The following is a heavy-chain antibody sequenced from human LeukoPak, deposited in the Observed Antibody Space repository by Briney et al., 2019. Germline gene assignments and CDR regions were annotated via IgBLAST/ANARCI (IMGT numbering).Heavy chain of an antibody. J-gene: IGHJ6*03. CDR3: ARGVTGIGYYYYMDV. CDR1: GGTFSSYA. V-gene: IGHV1-69*05. D-gene: IGHD2-21*02. CDR2: IIPIFGTA. Sequence: VKVSCKASGGTFSSYAISWVRQAPGQGLEWMGGIIPIFGTANYAQKFQGRVTITTDESTSTAYMELSSLRSEDTAVYYCARGVTGIGYYYYMDVWGKGTTVTVSS.